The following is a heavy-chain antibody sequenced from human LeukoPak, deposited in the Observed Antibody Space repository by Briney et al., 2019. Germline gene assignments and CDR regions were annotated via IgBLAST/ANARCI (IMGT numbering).Heavy chain of an antibody. V-gene: IGHV1-24*01. J-gene: IGHJ5*02. CDR2: FDPEDGER. CDR1: GYTLTQLS. D-gene: IGHD3-10*01. Sequence: ASVKVSCKVSGYTLTQLSMHWVRQAPGKGLEWMGGFDPEDGERIYAQNFQGRVTMTEDTSTDTAYMELSRLRSEDTAVYYCATNRVNGSYHLDFDDWGQGTLVTVSS. CDR3: ATNRVNGSYHLDFDD.